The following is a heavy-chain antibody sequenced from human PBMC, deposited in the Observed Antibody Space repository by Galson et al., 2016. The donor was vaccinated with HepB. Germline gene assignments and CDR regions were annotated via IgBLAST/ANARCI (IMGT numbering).Heavy chain of an antibody. J-gene: IGHJ4*02. CDR1: GFTFSSFA. Sequence: SLRLSCAASGFTFSSFAMHWVRQSPGKGLEWVAVMSSYGTNPHYADSVKGRFTISRDISQNTLYLQMNSLRREDTAVYYCAREAGLEYFDWRFKLEFWGQGTLVTVSS. CDR2: MSSYGTNP. CDR3: AREAGLEYFDWRFKLEF. D-gene: IGHD3-9*01. V-gene: IGHV3-30-3*01.